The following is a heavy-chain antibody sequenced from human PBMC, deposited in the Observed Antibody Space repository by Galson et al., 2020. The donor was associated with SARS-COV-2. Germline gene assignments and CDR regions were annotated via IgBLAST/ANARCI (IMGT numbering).Heavy chain of an antibody. V-gene: IGHV1-3*01. CDR3: ARGRDYTGAYSSWDV. CDR1: GYTFTRYA. Sequence: ASVKVSCKASGYTFTRYAIHWMRQAPGQRLEWMGWINSDNGNTKYSAKFQGRVTITRDTSASTAYMDLSSLRSEDTAVYYCARGRDYTGAYSSWDVWGRGTTVTVSS. J-gene: IGHJ6*04. CDR2: INSDNGNT. D-gene: IGHD1-26*01.